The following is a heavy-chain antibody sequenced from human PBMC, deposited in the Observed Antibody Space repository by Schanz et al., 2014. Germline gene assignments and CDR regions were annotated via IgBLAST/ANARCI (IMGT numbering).Heavy chain of an antibody. Sequence: EVQLVESGGGLIQPGGSLRLSCAASGFTVSSNYMSWVRQAPGRGLEWVSTIYINAGSTRYADSVKGRFIISRDSSKNTLFLQMNSLRPEDTAVYFCARDGGRDGYNLAFDVWGQGTLVTVSS. CDR3: ARDGGRDGYNLAFDV. V-gene: IGHV3-53*01. D-gene: IGHD5-12*01. CDR2: IYINAGST. J-gene: IGHJ3*01. CDR1: GFTVSSNY.